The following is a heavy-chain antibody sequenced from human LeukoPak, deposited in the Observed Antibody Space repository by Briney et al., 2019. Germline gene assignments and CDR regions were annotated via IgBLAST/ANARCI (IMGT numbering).Heavy chain of an antibody. D-gene: IGHD3-22*01. CDR2: IHSGGGDI. Sequence: GGSLRLSCEGSGFTFGNHYMSWIRQASGKGLEWVSYIHSGGGDIYYADSVKGRFTISRDNAKNSQYLQMNSLRAEDTAVYYCASSDYYDSSGYYADAFDIWGQGTMVTVSS. CDR1: GFTFGNHY. CDR3: ASSDYYDSSGYYADAFDI. V-gene: IGHV3-11*04. J-gene: IGHJ3*02.